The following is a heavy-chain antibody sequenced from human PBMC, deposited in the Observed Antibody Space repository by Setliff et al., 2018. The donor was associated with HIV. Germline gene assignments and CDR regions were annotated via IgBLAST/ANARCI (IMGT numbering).Heavy chain of an antibody. D-gene: IGHD1-26*01. CDR1: GGSFSRSQSY. V-gene: IGHV4-39*07. Sequence: SETLSLTCTVSGGSFSRSQSYWGWIRQPPGKGLEWLGNILYNEITFYNPSLKSRVTMSVDTSKNQFSLRLTSVSAADTALYYCAGSMGATKGGWFEPWGQGTLVTVSS. CDR2: ILYNEIT. J-gene: IGHJ5*02. CDR3: AGSMGATKGGWFEP.